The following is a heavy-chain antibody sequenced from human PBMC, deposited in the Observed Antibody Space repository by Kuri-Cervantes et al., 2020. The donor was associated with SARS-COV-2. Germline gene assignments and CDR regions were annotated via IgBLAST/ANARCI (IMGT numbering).Heavy chain of an antibody. D-gene: IGHD2-21*01. Sequence: SETLSLTCTVSADSISSSYWSWIRRPPGKGLDWIGYISHSGHANYNPSLKSRVTMSVDTSKNQVSLILSSVTAADTAVYYCAKVESDCSDVACGKGYMDVWGKGTTVTVSS. V-gene: IGHV4-59*01. CDR2: ISHSGHA. CDR3: AKVESDCSDVACGKGYMDV. CDR1: ADSISSSY. J-gene: IGHJ6*03.